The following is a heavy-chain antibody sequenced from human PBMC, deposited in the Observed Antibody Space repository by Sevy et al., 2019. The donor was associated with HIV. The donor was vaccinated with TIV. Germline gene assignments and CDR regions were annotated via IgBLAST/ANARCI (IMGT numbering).Heavy chain of an antibody. Sequence: GGSLRLSCAASGFTFSSYAMHWVRQAPGKGLEYVSAISSNGGSTYYANSVKGRFTISRDNSKNTLYLQMGSLRAEDMAVYYCARGTYSSSWYEAGAFDIWGQGTMVTVSS. CDR2: ISSNGGST. J-gene: IGHJ3*02. CDR3: ARGTYSSSWYEAGAFDI. V-gene: IGHV3-64*01. D-gene: IGHD6-13*01. CDR1: GFTFSSYA.